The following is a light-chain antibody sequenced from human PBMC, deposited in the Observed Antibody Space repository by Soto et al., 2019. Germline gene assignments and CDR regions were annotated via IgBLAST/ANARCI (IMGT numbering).Light chain of an antibody. J-gene: IGKJ1*01. V-gene: IGKV3-11*01. CDR3: QQRSNLPRT. CDR2: DAS. Sequence: EIVLTQSPATLSLSPGERATLSCRASQSVTSYLDWYQQKPGQAPRLLIFDASNRANGIPARFSGSGSGTDFTLTISSLEPEDFAVYYCQQRSNLPRTLGQGTKVEIK. CDR1: QSVTSY.